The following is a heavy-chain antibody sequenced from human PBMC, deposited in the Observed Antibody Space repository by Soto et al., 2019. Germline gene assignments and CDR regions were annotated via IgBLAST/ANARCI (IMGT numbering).Heavy chain of an antibody. Sequence: SLRLSCAASGFTFLSYWMSLVRQAPGKGLEWVANIKQDGSEKYYVDSVKGRFTISRDNAKNSLYLQMNSLRAEDTAVYYCARVKTIFGVVNWFDPWGQGTMVTVSS. D-gene: IGHD3-3*01. CDR1: GFTFLSYW. J-gene: IGHJ5*02. V-gene: IGHV3-7*01. CDR3: ARVKTIFGVVNWFDP. CDR2: IKQDGSEK.